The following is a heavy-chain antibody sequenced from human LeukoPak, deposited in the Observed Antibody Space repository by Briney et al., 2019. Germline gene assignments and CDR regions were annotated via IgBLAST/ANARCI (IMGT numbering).Heavy chain of an antibody. CDR2: ISGSGGST. J-gene: IGHJ4*02. Sequence: GGSLRLSCAASGFTFSNYAMSWVRQAPGKGLEWVSAISGSGGSTYYADSVKGRFTISRDRSENTLYLQMNSLRAEDTAVYYCAREFLGYCSGGSCYSSLWGQGTLVTVSS. CDR1: GFTFSNYA. D-gene: IGHD2-15*01. V-gene: IGHV3-23*01. CDR3: AREFLGYCSGGSCYSSL.